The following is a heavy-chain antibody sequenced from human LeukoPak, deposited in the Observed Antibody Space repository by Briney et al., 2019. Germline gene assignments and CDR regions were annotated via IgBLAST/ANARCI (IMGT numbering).Heavy chain of an antibody. J-gene: IGHJ4*02. D-gene: IGHD3-22*01. CDR1: GGSFSGYY. V-gene: IGHV4-34*01. Sequence: SETLSLTCAVYGGSFSGYYWSWIRQPPGKGLEWIGEINHSGSTNYNPSLKSRVTISVDTSKNQFSLKLSSVTAADTAVYYCARGRRGYYDSSGGRSLGYWGQGTLVTVSS. CDR3: ARGRRGYYDSSGGRSLGY. CDR2: INHSGST.